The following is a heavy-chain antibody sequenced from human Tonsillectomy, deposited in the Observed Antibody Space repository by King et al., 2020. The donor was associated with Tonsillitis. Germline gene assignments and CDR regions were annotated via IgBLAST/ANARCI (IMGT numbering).Heavy chain of an antibody. CDR3: AREGTRCEAFDF. CDR1: GYTFTSNY. D-gene: IGHD2-2*01. CDR2: INPNDGST. V-gene: IGHV1-46*01. J-gene: IGHJ3*01. Sequence: VQLVESGAEVRKPGASVKISCKASGYTFTSNYIHWVRQAPGRGLEWMGVINPNDGSTTYAQKFQDRLSVTRDTSTTTVYMELSGLRSDDTAVHFCAREGTRCEAFDFWGRGTLVIVSS.